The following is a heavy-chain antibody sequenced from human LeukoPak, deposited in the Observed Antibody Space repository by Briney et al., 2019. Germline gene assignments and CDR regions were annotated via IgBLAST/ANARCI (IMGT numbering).Heavy chain of an antibody. V-gene: IGHV3-21*01. CDR1: GFIFCRYS. J-gene: IGHJ3*02. Sequence: GGSLRLSCAASGFIFCRYSMNWVRQAPGKGLEWVSSISSSSSYIYYADSVKGRFTISRDNAKNSLYLQMNSLRAEDTAVYYCARVNAFDIWGQGTMVTVSS. CDR2: ISSSSSYI. CDR3: ARVNAFDI.